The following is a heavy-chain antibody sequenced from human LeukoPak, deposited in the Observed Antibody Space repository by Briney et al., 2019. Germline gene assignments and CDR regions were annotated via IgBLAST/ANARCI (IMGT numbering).Heavy chain of an antibody. Sequence: SETLSLTCAVYGGTFSSYYWSWIRQPPGKGLEWIGYIYYSGSTNYNPSLKSRVTISVDTSKNQFSLKLSSVTAADTAVYYCARVHYDILTGYYSYYFDYWGQGTLVTVSS. J-gene: IGHJ4*02. D-gene: IGHD3-9*01. CDR1: GGTFSSYY. CDR3: ARVHYDILTGYYSYYFDY. V-gene: IGHV4-59*01. CDR2: IYYSGST.